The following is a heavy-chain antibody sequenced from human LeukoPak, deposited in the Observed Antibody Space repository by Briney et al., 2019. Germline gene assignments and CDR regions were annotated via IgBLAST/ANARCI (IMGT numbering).Heavy chain of an antibody. CDR3: ARTPTYYDILTDYPFYFDY. V-gene: IGHV3-74*01. Sequence: PGGPLRLSCAASGFTFSSYWMHWVRQVPGKGPVWVSRIDSAGTSTSYADSVKGRFTISRDNAKNSLYLHMNSLRAEDTAVYYCARTPTYYDILTDYPFYFDYWGQGTLVTVSS. CDR1: GFTFSSYW. CDR2: IDSAGTST. J-gene: IGHJ4*02. D-gene: IGHD3-9*01.